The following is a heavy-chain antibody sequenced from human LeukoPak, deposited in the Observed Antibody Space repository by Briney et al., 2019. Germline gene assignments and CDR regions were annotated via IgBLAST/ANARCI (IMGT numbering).Heavy chain of an antibody. CDR1: GVTLSPYG. Sequence: GMSLRLSCAASGVTLSPYGMHWVRQAPGKGLEWVAVISYEGGSQHYADSVKGRFIISRDNPRNTLYLQMNILRTEDTAVYYCAKEGTPQVSTWYDLWGQGTQVIVSS. CDR3: AKEGTPQVSTWYDL. CDR2: ISYEGGSQ. V-gene: IGHV3-30*18. J-gene: IGHJ5*02. D-gene: IGHD3-10*01.